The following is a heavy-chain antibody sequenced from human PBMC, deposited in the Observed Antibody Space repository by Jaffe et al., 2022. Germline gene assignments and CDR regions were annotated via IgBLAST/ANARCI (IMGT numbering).Heavy chain of an antibody. Sequence: EVQLVESGGVVVQPGGSLRLSCAASGFTFDDYAMHWVRQAPGKGLEWVSLISWDGGSTYYADSVKGRFTISRDNSKNSLYLQMNSLRAEDTALYYCAKDYGSGSYKADYWGQGTLVTVSS. D-gene: IGHD3-10*01. V-gene: IGHV3-43D*04. CDR2: ISWDGGST. J-gene: IGHJ4*02. CDR1: GFTFDDYA. CDR3: AKDYGSGSYKADY.